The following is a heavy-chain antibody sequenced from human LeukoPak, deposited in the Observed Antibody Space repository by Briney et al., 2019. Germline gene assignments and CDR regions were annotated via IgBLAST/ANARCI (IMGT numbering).Heavy chain of an antibody. J-gene: IGHJ4*02. Sequence: SETLSLTCTVYGGSINSYYWSWIRQPPGKGLEWIGYIFYSGRTNYNPSLKSRVTISLDTSKKQFFLRLTSVTAADTALYYCTRGNVNWGQGTLVTVSS. CDR3: TRGNVN. CDR1: GGSINSYY. CDR2: IFYSGRT. V-gene: IGHV4-59*01.